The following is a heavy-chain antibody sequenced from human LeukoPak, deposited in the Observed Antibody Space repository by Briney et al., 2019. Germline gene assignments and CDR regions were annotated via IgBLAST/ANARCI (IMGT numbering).Heavy chain of an antibody. V-gene: IGHV4-59*01. CDR2: MYNSGST. D-gene: IGHD4-17*01. CDR1: GGSISGSY. J-gene: IGHJ4*02. Sequence: SETLSLTCTVSGGSISGSYWSWIRQPPGKGLEWIAYMYNSGSTNYNPSLKSRVTISIDTSKNQFSLKLSSLTAADTAIYYCARDIESYGDYSYWVQGILVTVSS. CDR3: ARDIESYGDYSY.